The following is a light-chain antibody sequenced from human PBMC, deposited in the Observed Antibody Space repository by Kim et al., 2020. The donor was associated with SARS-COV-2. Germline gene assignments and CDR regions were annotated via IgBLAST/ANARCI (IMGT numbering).Light chain of an antibody. CDR2: DAS. Sequence: SLSPRETAHLSCGACQSVSSYLAWYQQKPGQAPKLLNYDASNRATGIPARFSGSESGTDFTITISSLEPEDFAVYYCQQRSNWLTFGGGTKVDIK. V-gene: IGKV3-11*01. CDR3: QQRSNWLT. CDR1: QSVSSY. J-gene: IGKJ4*01.